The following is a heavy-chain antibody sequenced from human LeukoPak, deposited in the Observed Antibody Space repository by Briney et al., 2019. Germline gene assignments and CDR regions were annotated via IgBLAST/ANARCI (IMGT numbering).Heavy chain of an antibody. CDR3: AKAQWYYDSSGYYPDYYYYGMDV. J-gene: IGHJ6*02. D-gene: IGHD3-22*01. V-gene: IGHV3-23*01. CDR1: GFTFSSYA. Sequence: GGSLRLSWAASGFTFSSYAMSWVRQAPGKGLEWVSAISGSGGSTYYADSVKGRFPISRDNSKNTLYLQMNIRRAEDTAVYYCAKAQWYYDSSGYYPDYYYYGMDVWGQGTTVTVSS. CDR2: ISGSGGST.